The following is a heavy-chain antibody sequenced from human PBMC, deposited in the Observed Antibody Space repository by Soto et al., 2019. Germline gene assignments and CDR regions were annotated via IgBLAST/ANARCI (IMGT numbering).Heavy chain of an antibody. V-gene: IGHV1-3*01. CDR3: ARDRLPVPPTAIRPSWFDP. Sequence: ASVKVSCKASGYTFTTYTIHWVRQAPGQNLEWMGLINAANGNTKYSQKFQDRVTITRDTSASTAYMQLSSLTSEDTAVYYCARDRLPVPPTAIRPSWFDPWGQGSLVTVSS. CDR1: GYTFTTYT. J-gene: IGHJ5*02. CDR2: INAANGNT. D-gene: IGHD2-21*02.